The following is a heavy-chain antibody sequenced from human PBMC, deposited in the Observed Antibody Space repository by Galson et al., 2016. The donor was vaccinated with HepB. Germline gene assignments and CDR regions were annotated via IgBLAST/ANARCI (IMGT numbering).Heavy chain of an antibody. V-gene: IGHV3-23*01. CDR1: AGTFTNYA. CDR3: AKSGFFGELDK. Sequence: SLRLSCAVSAGTFTNYAMNWVRQAPGKGLEWVAAISGSGGRTSYEDSVRGRLTISRDNSKNTLYLRMNSVGVEDTAVYFCAKSGFFGELDKWGQGTGVVVSS. J-gene: IGHJ4*02. CDR2: ISGSGGRT. D-gene: IGHD3-10*01.